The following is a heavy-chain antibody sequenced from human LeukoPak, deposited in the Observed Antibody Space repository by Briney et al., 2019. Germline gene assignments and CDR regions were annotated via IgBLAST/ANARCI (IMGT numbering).Heavy chain of an antibody. CDR1: GVTFSNAW. Sequence: GGSLRLTCAASGVTFSNAWMGWVRQAPGKGLEWVGRIKSKTDGGTTDFAAPVKGRFTISKDDSKTTLYLQMNSLKTEDSAVYFCATVGNPGYCDYWGQGTLVTVSS. CDR3: ATVGNPGYCDY. CDR2: IKSKTDGGTT. V-gene: IGHV3-15*01. J-gene: IGHJ4*02.